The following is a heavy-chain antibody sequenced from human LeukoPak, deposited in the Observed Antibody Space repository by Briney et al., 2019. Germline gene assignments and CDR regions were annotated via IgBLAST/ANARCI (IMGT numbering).Heavy chain of an antibody. CDR3: ARGQDTVVTSRDAFDI. J-gene: IGHJ3*02. V-gene: IGHV3-48*03. Sequence: GGSLRLSCAASGFTFSSYEMNWVRQAPGKGLEWVSYISSSGSTIYYADSVKGRFTISRDNAKNSLYLQMNSLRAEDTAVYYCARGQDTVVTSRDAFDIWGQGTMVTVSS. D-gene: IGHD4-23*01. CDR2: ISSSGSTI. CDR1: GFTFSSYE.